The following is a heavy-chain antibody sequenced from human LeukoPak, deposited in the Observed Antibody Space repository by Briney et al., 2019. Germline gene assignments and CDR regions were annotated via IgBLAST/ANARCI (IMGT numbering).Heavy chain of an antibody. V-gene: IGHV4-34*01. D-gene: IGHD6-13*01. Sequence: SETLSLTCAVYGGSFSGYYWSWIRQPPGKGLEWIGEINHSGSTNYNPSLKSRVTISVDTSKNQFSLKLSSVTAADTAVYYCARRRSSSRRYYYMDVWGKGTTVTVSS. CDR3: ARRRSSSRRYYYMDV. CDR1: GGSFSGYY. J-gene: IGHJ6*03. CDR2: INHSGST.